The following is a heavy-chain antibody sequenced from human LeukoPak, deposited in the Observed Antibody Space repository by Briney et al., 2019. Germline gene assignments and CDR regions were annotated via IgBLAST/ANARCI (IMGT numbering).Heavy chain of an antibody. CDR2: ISYDGSNK. D-gene: IGHD5-18*01. Sequence: GRSLRLSCAASGFTFSSYGMHWVRQAPGKGLEWVAVISYDGSNKYYADSVKGRFTISRDNSKNTLYLQMNSLRAEDTAVCYCAKSLTRVPRGSYVDTASSPIDYWGQGTLVTVSS. V-gene: IGHV3-30*18. CDR1: GFTFSSYG. CDR3: AKSLTRVPRGSYVDTASSPIDY. J-gene: IGHJ4*02.